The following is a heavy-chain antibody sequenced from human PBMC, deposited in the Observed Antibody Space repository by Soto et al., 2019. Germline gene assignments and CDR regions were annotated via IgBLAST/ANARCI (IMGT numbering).Heavy chain of an antibody. D-gene: IGHD3-22*01. CDR2: ISYGGGTT. CDR3: ARGAYYYDSSGYYPSMDV. Sequence: PGGSLRLSCAASEFTFSNYAMSWVRQAPGKGLEWVSAISYGGGTTYYADSVKGRFTISRDNSKNTLYLQMNSLRAEDTALYYCARGAYYYDSSGYYPSMDVWGQGTTVTVSS. V-gene: IGHV3-23*01. CDR1: EFTFSNYA. J-gene: IGHJ6*02.